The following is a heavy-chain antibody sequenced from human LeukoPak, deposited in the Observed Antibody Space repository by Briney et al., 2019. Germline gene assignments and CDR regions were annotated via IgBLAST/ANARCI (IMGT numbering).Heavy chain of an antibody. CDR2: ISSSSNYI. CDR1: GFTFSSYE. D-gene: IGHD6-13*01. CDR3: ARGTSSSWHGAYYYYYMDV. V-gene: IGHV3-21*01. J-gene: IGHJ6*03. Sequence: GGSLRLSCAASGFTFSSYEMNWVRQAPGKGLEWVSSISSSSNYIYYADSVKGRFTISRDNAKNSLFLQMNSLRAEDTAVYYCARGTSSSWHGAYYYYYMDVWGKGTTVTVSS.